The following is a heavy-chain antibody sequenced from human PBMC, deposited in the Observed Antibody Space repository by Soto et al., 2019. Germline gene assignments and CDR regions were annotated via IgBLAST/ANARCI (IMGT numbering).Heavy chain of an antibody. CDR3: ATPGFSSSPVSATVFDY. J-gene: IGHJ4*02. Sequence: GESLKIACKGSGYSFTSYWIGWVRQMPGKGLEWMGIIYPGDSDTRYSPSLQGQVTISADKSISTAYLQWSSLKASDNAMYYCATPGFSSSPVSATVFDYLGQGTLVTVSS. V-gene: IGHV5-51*01. D-gene: IGHD6-13*01. CDR2: IYPGDSDT. CDR1: GYSFTSYW.